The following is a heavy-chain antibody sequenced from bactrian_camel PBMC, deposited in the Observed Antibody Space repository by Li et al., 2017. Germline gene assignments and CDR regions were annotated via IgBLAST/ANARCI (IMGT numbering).Heavy chain of an antibody. CDR3: AAASKEIATPPYFLRLGPTWSSGTHNF. Sequence: HVQLVESGGGSVQAGRSLRLSCVGSGYINDRICVSWFRQVPGKEREGVAAIHTGVGRTYTADDVKGRFNISQDSAKHTVHLEMNDLKPEDTAMYYCAAASKEIATPPYFLRLGPTWSSGTHNFWGKGTQVTVS. CDR1: GYINDRIC. D-gene: IGHD1*01. J-gene: IGHJ4*01. V-gene: IGHV3S54*01. CDR2: IHTGVGRT.